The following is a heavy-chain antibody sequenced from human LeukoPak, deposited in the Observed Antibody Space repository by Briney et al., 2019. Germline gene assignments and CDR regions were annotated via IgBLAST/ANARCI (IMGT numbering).Heavy chain of an antibody. CDR3: ARDLQSSCYVELDY. V-gene: IGHV3-33*01. CDR1: GFTFRSYC. Sequence: GGSLTLSCAAYGFTFRSYCMHWVRRAPGKGLEWVAVIWYDESEKYYADSVKGRFTISRHNSKNTLYLLMNSLRAEDTAVYYCARDLQSSCYVELDYWGQGTLVTVSS. D-gene: IGHD2-15*01. J-gene: IGHJ4*02. CDR2: IWYDESEK.